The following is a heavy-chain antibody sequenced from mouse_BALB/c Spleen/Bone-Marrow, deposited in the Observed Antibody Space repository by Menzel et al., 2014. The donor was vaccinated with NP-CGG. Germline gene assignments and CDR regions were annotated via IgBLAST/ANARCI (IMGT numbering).Heavy chain of an antibody. D-gene: IGHD1-1*01. V-gene: IGHV7-3*02. Sequence: EVHLVESGGGLVQPGGSLRLSCATSGFTFTDYYMSWVRQPPGKALGWLGFIRNKANGYTTEYSASVKGRFTISRDNSQSILYRQMNTRRAEDSATYYCARDDYGRGYWGQGTTLTGAS. CDR2: IRNKANGYTT. J-gene: IGHJ2*01. CDR1: GFTFTDYY. CDR3: ARDDYGRGY.